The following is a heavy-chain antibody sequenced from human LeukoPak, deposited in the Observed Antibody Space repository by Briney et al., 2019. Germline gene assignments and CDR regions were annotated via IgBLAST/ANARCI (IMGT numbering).Heavy chain of an antibody. D-gene: IGHD3-10*01. CDR1: GYSFTGYY. CDR3: ASFEVGA. V-gene: IGHV1-2*02. Sequence: GASVKVSCKTSGYSFTGYYIHWVRQAPGQGLEWVGYINPNTGGTKYAQKFQDRITMTRDTSITTVYVELSGLKSDDTAIYYCASFEVGAWGQGTLVTVSS. CDR2: INPNTGGT. J-gene: IGHJ5*02.